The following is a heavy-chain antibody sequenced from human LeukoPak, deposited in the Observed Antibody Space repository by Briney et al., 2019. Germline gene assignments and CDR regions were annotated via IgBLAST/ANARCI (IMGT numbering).Heavy chain of an antibody. V-gene: IGHV4-59*11. D-gene: IGHD5-12*01. Sequence: PSETLSLTCTVSGASIRGHYWSWIRQPPGRGLEWIGYIYYSGSTNYNPSLKSRVTISVDTSKNEFSLRLSSVTAADTAVYYCARADGRLATDIDYWGQGTLVTVSS. J-gene: IGHJ4*02. CDR1: GASIRGHY. CDR3: ARADGRLATDIDY. CDR2: IYYSGST.